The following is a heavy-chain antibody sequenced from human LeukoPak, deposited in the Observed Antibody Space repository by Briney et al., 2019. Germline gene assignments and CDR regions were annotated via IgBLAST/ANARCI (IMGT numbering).Heavy chain of an antibody. CDR1: GGSFIGFH. Sequence: SETLSLTCAVYGGSFIGFHWNWIRQPPGKGLEWIGDINHSGSTNYNPSLTSRVTISVDPSKNQFSLNLSSVTATDTAMYYCATQTGSGLFTLPGGQGTLVTVSS. CDR3: ATQTGSGLFTLP. V-gene: IGHV4-34*01. J-gene: IGHJ1*01. D-gene: IGHD3-10*01. CDR2: INHSGST.